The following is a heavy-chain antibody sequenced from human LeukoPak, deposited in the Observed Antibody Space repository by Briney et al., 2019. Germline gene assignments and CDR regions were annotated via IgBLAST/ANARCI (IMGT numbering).Heavy chain of an antibody. CDR2: IYSGGST. CDR3: ARDSGTMVRGARGFDP. J-gene: IGHJ5*02. CDR1: GFTVSSSY. Sequence: PGGSLRLSCAASGFTVSSSYMSWVRQAPGKGLEWVSVIYSGGSTYYADSVKGRFTISRDNSKNTLYPQMNSLRAEDTAVYYCARDSGTMVRGARGFDPWGQGTLVTVSS. V-gene: IGHV3-53*05. D-gene: IGHD3-10*01.